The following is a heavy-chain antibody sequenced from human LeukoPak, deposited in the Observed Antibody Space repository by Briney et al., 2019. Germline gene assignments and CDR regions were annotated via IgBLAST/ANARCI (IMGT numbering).Heavy chain of an antibody. D-gene: IGHD1-26*01. CDR1: GLSITYDTYY. CDR2: IYASGST. Sequence: SETLSLTCTVSGLSITYDTYYWAWIRQPPGKGLEWIGSIYASGSTYYSPSLKSRVIISVDTSKNHFSLTLSAVTAADAAVYYCARDPRGRYEDWFDPWGQGTLVTVSS. J-gene: IGHJ5*02. V-gene: IGHV4-39*07. CDR3: ARDPRGRYEDWFDP.